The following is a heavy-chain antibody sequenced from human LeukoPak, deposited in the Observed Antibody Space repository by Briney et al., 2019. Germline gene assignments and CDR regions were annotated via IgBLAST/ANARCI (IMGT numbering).Heavy chain of an antibody. CDR2: IYYCGST. J-gene: IGHJ3*02. D-gene: IGHD7-27*01. Sequence: SVTLSLTCTVSVDSSSSSSYYWGWIRQPPGKGLGWIGGIYYCGSTYYNLSLKSRVTISVDTSKNQFTLKLSSVTAADTAVYYCARPGTSTLGHDAFDIWGQGTMVTVSS. V-gene: IGHV4-39*01. CDR3: ARPGTSTLGHDAFDI. CDR1: VDSSSSSSYY.